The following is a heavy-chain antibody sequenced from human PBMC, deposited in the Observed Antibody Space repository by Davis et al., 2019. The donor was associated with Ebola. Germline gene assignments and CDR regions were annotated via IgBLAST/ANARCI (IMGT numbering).Heavy chain of an antibody. V-gene: IGHV1-69*04. J-gene: IGHJ5*02. Sequence: SVKVSCKASGGTFSSYAISWVRQAPGQGLEWMGRIIPILGIANYAQKFQGRVTITADKSTSIAYMELSSLRSEDTAVYYCARDPMELTTVTTKYNWFDPWGQGTLVTVSS. CDR1: GGTFSSYA. CDR3: ARDPMELTTVTTKYNWFDP. D-gene: IGHD4-17*01. CDR2: IIPILGIA.